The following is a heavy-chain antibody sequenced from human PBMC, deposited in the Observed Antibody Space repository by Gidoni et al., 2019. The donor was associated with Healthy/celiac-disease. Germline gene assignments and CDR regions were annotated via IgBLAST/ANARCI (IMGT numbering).Heavy chain of an antibody. J-gene: IGHJ4*02. CDR3: ARDIDQMASSFFDY. D-gene: IGHD2-2*01. V-gene: IGHV3-48*02. Sequence: EVQLVESGGGLVQPGGSLRLSCAASGFTFSSYSRTWVRQAPGKGLEWVSYISSSSSTIYYADSVKGRFTISRDNAKNSLYLQMNSLRDEDTAVYYCARDIDQMASSFFDYWGQGTLVTVSS. CDR2: ISSSSSTI. CDR1: GFTFSSYS.